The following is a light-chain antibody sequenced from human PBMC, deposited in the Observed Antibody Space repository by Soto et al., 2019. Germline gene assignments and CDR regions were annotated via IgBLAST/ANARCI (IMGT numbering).Light chain of an antibody. CDR1: QSIPNNN. Sequence: EIVLTQSPGTLSLSPGERATLSCRASQSIPNNNVAGYQQKPGQAPRLLSYGASSRATGIPGRFSGRGSGTDFTLTISRLEPEDFAVYYCQQYGSSPRTFGQGTKVDNK. CDR2: GAS. CDR3: QQYGSSPRT. V-gene: IGKV3-20*01. J-gene: IGKJ1*01.